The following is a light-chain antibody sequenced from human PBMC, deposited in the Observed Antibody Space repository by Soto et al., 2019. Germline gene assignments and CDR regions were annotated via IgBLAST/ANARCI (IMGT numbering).Light chain of an antibody. V-gene: IGKV3-15*01. CDR3: QQYNNWPFS. Sequence: ERVMTLSRATLSVSPGERATVSCRAGQGVTTNFAWYQQKSGQSPRLLIYDVSIRATGVPARFSGTGSETDFTLTISGLQSEDSAVYFCQQYNNWPFSFGQGTRLEIK. J-gene: IGKJ5*01. CDR2: DVS. CDR1: QGVTTN.